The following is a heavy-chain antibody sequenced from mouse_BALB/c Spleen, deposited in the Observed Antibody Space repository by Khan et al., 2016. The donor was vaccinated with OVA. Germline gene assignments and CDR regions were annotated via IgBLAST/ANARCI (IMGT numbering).Heavy chain of an antibody. J-gene: IGHJ1*01. CDR2: ISSGSSTI. CDR1: GFTFGSFG. CDR3: ATYGWWD. D-gene: IGHD1-1*01. Sequence: EVELVESGGGLVQPGGSRKLSCAASGFTFGSFGMHWVRQAPEKGLEWVAYISSGSSTIYYADTVKGRFTISRDNPKNTLFLQMTSLRSEDTAMYYCATYGWWDWGAGTTVTVSS. V-gene: IGHV5-17*02.